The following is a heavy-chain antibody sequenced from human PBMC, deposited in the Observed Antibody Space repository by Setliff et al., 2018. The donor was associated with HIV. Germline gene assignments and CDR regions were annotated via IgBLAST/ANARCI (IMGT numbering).Heavy chain of an antibody. Sequence: ASVKVSCKASGYTFSTYYIHWMRQAPGQGLEWLAVINPGRGNTNYAQSFQGRVTVTRDTSTDTVYMELNSLRPEDTADYYCARGLRGVIKGRYYYMDVWGKGTTVTVS. CDR2: INPGRGNT. V-gene: IGHV1-46*01. CDR1: GYTFSTYY. J-gene: IGHJ6*03. CDR3: ARGLRGVIKGRYYYMDV. D-gene: IGHD3-10*01.